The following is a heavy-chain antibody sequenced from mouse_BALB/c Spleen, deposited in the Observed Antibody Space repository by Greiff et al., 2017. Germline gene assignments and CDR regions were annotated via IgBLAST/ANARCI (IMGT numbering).Heavy chain of an antibody. V-gene: IGHV2-9*02. CDR2: IWAGGST. CDR1: GFSLTSYG. CDR3: AREVPYYYGSSHWYFDV. D-gene: IGHD1-1*01. J-gene: IGHJ1*01. Sequence: VKLMESGPGLVAPSQSLSITCTVSGFSLTSYGVHWVRQPPGKGLEWLGVIWAGGSTNYNSALMSRLSISKDNSKSQVFLKMNSLQTDDTAMYYCAREVPYYYGSSHWYFDVWGAGTTVTVSS.